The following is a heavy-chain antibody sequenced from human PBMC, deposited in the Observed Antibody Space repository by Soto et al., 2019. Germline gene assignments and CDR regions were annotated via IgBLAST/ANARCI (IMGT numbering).Heavy chain of an antibody. D-gene: IGHD6-19*01. Sequence: ASVKVSCKTSGYTFSDHYTHWVRQAPGQGLEWMGWINPNSGGTGYAEKFQGRGTMTRDTSIGTAYMELNRLNSDDTAVYYCVRGGPVAGPTSSEAYHPFDFWGQGTLVTVSS. J-gene: IGHJ4*02. CDR1: GYTFSDHY. V-gene: IGHV1-2*02. CDR3: VRGGPVAGPTSSEAYHPFDF. CDR2: INPNSGGT.